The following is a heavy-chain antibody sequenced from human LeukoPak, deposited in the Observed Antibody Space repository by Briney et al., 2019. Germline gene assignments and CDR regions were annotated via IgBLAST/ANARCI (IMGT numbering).Heavy chain of an antibody. CDR2: IYYSGST. CDR3: ARLVGSSWYHEVLFGRDY. V-gene: IGHV4-59*08. Sequence: SETLSLTCTVSGGSISSYYWSWIRQPPGKGLEWIGYIYYSGSTNYNPSLKSRVTISVDTSKNQFSLQLTSVTAADTAMYYCARLVGSSWYHEVLFGRDYWGQGTLVTVSS. D-gene: IGHD6-13*01. CDR1: GGSISSYY. J-gene: IGHJ4*02.